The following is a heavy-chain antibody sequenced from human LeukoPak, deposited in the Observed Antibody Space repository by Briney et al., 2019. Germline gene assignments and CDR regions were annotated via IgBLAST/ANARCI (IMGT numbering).Heavy chain of an antibody. V-gene: IGHV1-2*02. CDR1: GYTFTGYY. J-gene: IGHJ6*03. CDR3: ARLPYYYYYMDI. CDR2: INPNSGGT. Sequence: ASVKVSCKASGYTFTGYYMHWVRQAPGQGLEWMGWINPNSGGTNYAQKFQGRVTITRDTSISTAYMELSRLRSDDTAVYYCARLPYYYYYMDIWGKGTTVTVSS.